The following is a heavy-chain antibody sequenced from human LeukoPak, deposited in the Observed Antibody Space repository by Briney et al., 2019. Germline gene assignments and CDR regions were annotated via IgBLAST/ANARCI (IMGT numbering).Heavy chain of an antibody. CDR3: AVLTGAADY. J-gene: IGHJ4*02. D-gene: IGHD2-8*01. CDR1: GGSISSTNYY. V-gene: IGHV4-39*01. CDR2: IYYDGTT. Sequence: PSETLSLTCSVSGGSISSTNYYWGWIRQPPGTGLEWIASIYYDGTTYYSPSLKSRVTISVDTSKNQFSLKLRSVTAADTAVYYCAVLTGAADYWGQGTLVTVSS.